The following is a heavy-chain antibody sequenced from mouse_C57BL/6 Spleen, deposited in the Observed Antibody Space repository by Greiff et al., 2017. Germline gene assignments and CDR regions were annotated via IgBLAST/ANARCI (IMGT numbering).Heavy chain of an antibody. CDR3: ARGYGGDY. V-gene: IGHV1-61*01. J-gene: IGHJ4*01. CDR1: GYTFTSYW. CDR2: IYPSDSET. Sequence: VQLQQPGAELVRPGSSVKLSCKASGYTFTSYWMDWVKQRPGQGLEWIGNIYPSDSETHYNQKFKDKATLTVDKSSSTAYMQLSSLTSEDSAVYYCARGYGGDYWGQGTSVTVSS. D-gene: IGHD1-1*01.